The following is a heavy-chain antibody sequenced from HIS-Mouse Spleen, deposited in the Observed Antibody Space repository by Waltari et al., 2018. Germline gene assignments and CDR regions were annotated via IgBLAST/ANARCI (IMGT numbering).Heavy chain of an antibody. CDR2: INHSGST. Sequence: QVQLQQWGAGLLKPSETLSLTCAVYGGSFSGYYWSWIRQPPGKGLEWIGEINHSGSTNYHPSLKSRVTISVDTSKNQFSLKLSSVTAADTAVYYCARGGSEYRPRGAFDIWGQGTMVTVSS. V-gene: IGHV4-34*01. CDR1: GGSFSGYY. J-gene: IGHJ3*02. CDR3: ARGGSEYRPRGAFDI. D-gene: IGHD6-6*01.